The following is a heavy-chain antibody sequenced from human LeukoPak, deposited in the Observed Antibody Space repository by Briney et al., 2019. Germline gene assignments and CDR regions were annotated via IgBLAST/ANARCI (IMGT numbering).Heavy chain of an antibody. Sequence: PGGSLRLSCAASGFTSSSYSMNWVRQAPGKGLEWVSYISSSSSTIYYADSVKGRFTISRDNAKNSLYLQMNSLRAEDTAVYYCARDIGTYYYGSGSYYGWFDPWGQGTLVTVSS. J-gene: IGHJ5*02. D-gene: IGHD3-10*01. V-gene: IGHV3-48*01. CDR2: ISSSSSTI. CDR1: GFTSSSYS. CDR3: ARDIGTYYYGSGSYYGWFDP.